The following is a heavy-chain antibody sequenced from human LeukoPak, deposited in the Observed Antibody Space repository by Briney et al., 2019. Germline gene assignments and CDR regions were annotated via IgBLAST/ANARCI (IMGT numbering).Heavy chain of an antibody. CDR3: ARDAGGAAAGAGLDY. CDR1: GGSLSSYY. Sequence: SETLSLTCTVSGGSLSSYYWSWLRQPPGKGLEWIGYIYYSGSTNYNPSLKSRVTISVDTSKNQFSLKLSSVTAADTAVYYCARDAGGAAAGAGLDYWGQGTLVTVSS. CDR2: IYYSGST. J-gene: IGHJ4*02. V-gene: IGHV4-59*01. D-gene: IGHD6-13*01.